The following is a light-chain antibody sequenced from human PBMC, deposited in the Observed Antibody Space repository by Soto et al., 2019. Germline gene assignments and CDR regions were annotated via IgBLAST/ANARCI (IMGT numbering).Light chain of an antibody. CDR3: SSYAGSNVV. CDR1: SSDVGGYDY. J-gene: IGLJ2*01. Sequence: QSALTQPPSASGSPGQSVTISCTGTSSDVGGYDYVSWYQQHPGKAPKLMIYEVSQRPSGVPDGFSGSKSGNTASLTVSGLQAEDEADYYCSSYAGSNVVFGGGTKLTVL. CDR2: EVS. V-gene: IGLV2-8*01.